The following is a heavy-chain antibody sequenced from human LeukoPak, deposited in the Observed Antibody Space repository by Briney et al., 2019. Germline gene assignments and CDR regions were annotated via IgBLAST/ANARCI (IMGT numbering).Heavy chain of an antibody. D-gene: IGHD6-19*01. Sequence: QPGGSLRLSCAASGFTFSSYAMSWVRQAPGKGLEWVAVISYDGSNKYYADSVKGRFTISRDNSKNTLYLQMNSLRAEDTAVYYCASDLGLLDYFDYWGQGTLVTVSS. V-gene: IGHV3-30*04. CDR3: ASDLGLLDYFDY. CDR1: GFTFSSYA. J-gene: IGHJ4*02. CDR2: ISYDGSNK.